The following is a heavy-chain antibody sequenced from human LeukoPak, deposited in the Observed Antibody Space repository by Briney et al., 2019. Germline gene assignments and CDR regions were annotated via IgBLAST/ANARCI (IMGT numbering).Heavy chain of an antibody. CDR2: INHSGST. CDR3: ARRYDYVGGSYRSPRAFDI. V-gene: IGHV4-34*01. CDR1: GGTFSGYY. Sequence: SGSLSLTCAVSGGTFSGYYWSWIRQPPGKGLEWIGVINHSGSTSYNPSLKSRFTISRDKSKNQFPLKLNPVTSADTAVYYCARRYDYVGGSYRSPRAFDIWGQGTMVTVSS. D-gene: IGHD3-16*02. J-gene: IGHJ3*02.